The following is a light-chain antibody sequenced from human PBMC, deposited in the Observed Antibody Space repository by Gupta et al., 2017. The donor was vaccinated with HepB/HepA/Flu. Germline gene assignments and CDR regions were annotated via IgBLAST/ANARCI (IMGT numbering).Light chain of an antibody. CDR1: SSNVGRDN. CDR2: NDD. V-gene: IGLV1-47*02. CDR3: AAWDNSLSGYV. J-gene: IGLJ1*01. Sequence: QSVLTQPPSASGTPGQRVTISCSGSSSNVGRDNVYWYQQLPGTPPKLLIYNDDQRPSGVPVRFSGSKSGTSASLAISGLRSEYEADYYCAAWDNSLSGYVFGTGTWVTVL.